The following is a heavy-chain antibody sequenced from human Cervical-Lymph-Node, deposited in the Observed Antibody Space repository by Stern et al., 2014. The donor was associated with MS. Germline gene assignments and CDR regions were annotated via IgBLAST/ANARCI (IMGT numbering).Heavy chain of an antibody. Sequence: DQLVESGPGLVKPSQTLSLPCTVSSGSIRSGGYYWNWIRQPPGEGLEWIGSLYYNGNTFYSPSLKSRVSMSIDTSENQFSLNLNSVTAADTAVYYCARSYELRSGSYYGPTDYWGQGTLVTVSS. CDR2: LYYNGNT. D-gene: IGHD3-10*01. CDR1: SGSIRSGGYY. J-gene: IGHJ4*02. V-gene: IGHV4-31*03. CDR3: ARSYELRSGSYYGPTDY.